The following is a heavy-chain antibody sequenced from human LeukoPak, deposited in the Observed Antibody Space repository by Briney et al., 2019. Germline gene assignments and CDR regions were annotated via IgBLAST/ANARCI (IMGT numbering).Heavy chain of an antibody. D-gene: IGHD1-26*01. CDR3: ARSVGATFDY. J-gene: IGHJ4*02. CDR1: GGSISSYY. V-gene: IGHV4-59*01. Sequence: SETLSLTCTVSGGSISSYYWSWIRQPPGKGLEWIGYIYYSGSTDYNPSLKSRVTISVDTSKNQFSLKLSSVTAADTAVYYCARSVGATFDYWGQGTLVTVSS. CDR2: IYYSGST.